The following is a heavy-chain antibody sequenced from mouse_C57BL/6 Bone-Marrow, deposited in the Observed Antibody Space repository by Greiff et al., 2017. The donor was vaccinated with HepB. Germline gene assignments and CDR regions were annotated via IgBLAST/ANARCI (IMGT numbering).Heavy chain of an antibody. V-gene: IGHV1-54*01. CDR1: GYAFTNYL. J-gene: IGHJ3*01. Sequence: LVESGAELVRPGTSVKVSCKASGYAFTNYLIEWVKQRPGQGLEWIGVINPGSGGTNYNEKFKGKATLTADKSSSTAYMQLSSLTSEDSAVYFCARRPYYYGTAWFAYWGQGTLVTVSA. CDR3: ARRPYYYGTAWFAY. CDR2: INPGSGGT. D-gene: IGHD1-1*01.